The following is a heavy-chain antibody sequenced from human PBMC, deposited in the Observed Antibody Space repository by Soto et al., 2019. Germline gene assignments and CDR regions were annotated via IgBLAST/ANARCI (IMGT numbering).Heavy chain of an antibody. D-gene: IGHD2-2*01. CDR2: IIPILGIA. CDR3: ARDTHLGYCSSTSCPLNY. V-gene: IGHV1-69*04. CDR1: GGTFSSYT. Sequence: SVKVSCKASGGTFSSYTISWVRQAPGQGLEWMGRIIPILGIANYAQKFQGRVTITADKSTSTAHMELSSLRSEDTAVYYCARDTHLGYCSSTSCPLNYWGRGTLVT. J-gene: IGHJ4*02.